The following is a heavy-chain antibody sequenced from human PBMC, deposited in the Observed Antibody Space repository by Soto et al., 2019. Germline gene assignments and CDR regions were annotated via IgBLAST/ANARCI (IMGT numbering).Heavy chain of an antibody. CDR1: GYTFTSYG. CDR3: ARCEAARHKLFWFDP. CDR2: ISANSGNT. V-gene: IGHV1-18*01. J-gene: IGHJ5*02. D-gene: IGHD6-6*01. Sequence: ASVKVSCKASGYTFTSYGISWVRQAPGQGLEWMGWISANSGNTNYAQKLQGRVTMTTDTSISTAYMELSRLRSDDTAVYYCARCEAARHKLFWFDPWGQGTLVTVSS.